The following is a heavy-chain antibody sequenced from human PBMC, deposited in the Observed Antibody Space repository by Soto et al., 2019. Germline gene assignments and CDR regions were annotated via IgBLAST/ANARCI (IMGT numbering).Heavy chain of an antibody. V-gene: IGHV1-58*02. CDR1: GLTFTSSA. J-gene: IGHJ4*02. D-gene: IGHD3-22*01. Sequence: SVKVSCKASGLTFTSSAIQWVRQARGQRLEWIGWVVVGSGNTNYAPQFQERVTITRDTATRTSYMELSSLRSEDTALYYCAADSGDDSTGYGADYWGQGTLVTVSS. CDR3: AADSGDDSTGYGADY. CDR2: VVVGSGNT.